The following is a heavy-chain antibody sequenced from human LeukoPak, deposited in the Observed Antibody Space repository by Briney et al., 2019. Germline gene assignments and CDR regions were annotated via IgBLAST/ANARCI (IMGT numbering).Heavy chain of an antibody. CDR3: ARADYGDYEGFL. CDR1: GFTFSSYW. Sequence: GGSLRLSCAASGFTFSSYWMHWVRQAPGKGLVWVSRINSDGSSTSYADSVKGRFTISRDNAKNTLYLQMNSLRAEDTAVYYCARADYGDYEGFLWGQGTLVTVSS. CDR2: INSDGSST. D-gene: IGHD4-17*01. J-gene: IGHJ4*02. V-gene: IGHV3-74*01.